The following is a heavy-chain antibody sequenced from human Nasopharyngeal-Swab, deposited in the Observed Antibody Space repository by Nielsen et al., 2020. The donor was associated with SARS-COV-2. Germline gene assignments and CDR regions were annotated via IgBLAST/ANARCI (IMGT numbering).Heavy chain of an antibody. J-gene: IGHJ4*02. CDR2: VNSDGSRT. V-gene: IGHV3-74*01. Sequence: GESLKISCAVSGFTFSNSWVHWVRQAPGKGPVWVPRVNSDGSRTGYADSVKGRFTLSIDNAKNTVYLQMNSLRAEDTAVYYCARDFDKTGDWGQGTLVTVSS. D-gene: IGHD7-27*01. CDR1: GFTFSNSW. CDR3: ARDFDKTGD.